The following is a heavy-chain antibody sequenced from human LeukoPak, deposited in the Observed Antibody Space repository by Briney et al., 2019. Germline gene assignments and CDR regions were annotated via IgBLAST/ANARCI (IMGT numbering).Heavy chain of an antibody. V-gene: IGHV1-69*05. CDR3: ARAGMASAEYDWFDP. D-gene: IGHD6-13*01. CDR1: VGTFSSFA. Sequence: ASVKVSCKASVGTFSSFAVSWLRQAPGQGLEWMGGLIPLFGTPYYAQRFQGRVTLTTDESTSTVYMDLSGLRSEDTALYYCARAGMASAEYDWFDPWGQGTLVTVSS. J-gene: IGHJ5*02. CDR2: LIPLFGTP.